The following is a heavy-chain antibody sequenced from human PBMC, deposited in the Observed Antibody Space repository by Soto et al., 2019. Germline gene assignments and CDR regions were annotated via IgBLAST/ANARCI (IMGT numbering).Heavy chain of an antibody. V-gene: IGHV3-48*01. CDR1: GFTFSSYS. D-gene: IGHD3-3*01. J-gene: IGHJ5*02. CDR2: ISSSSSTI. CDR3: ARDYDFWSDSTGWFGP. Sequence: EVQLVESGGGLVQPGGSLRLSCAASGFTFSSYSMNWVRQAPGKGLEWVSYISSSSSTIYYADSVKGRFTISRDNAKNSLYLQMNSLRAEDTAVYYCARDYDFWSDSTGWFGPWGQGTLVTVSS.